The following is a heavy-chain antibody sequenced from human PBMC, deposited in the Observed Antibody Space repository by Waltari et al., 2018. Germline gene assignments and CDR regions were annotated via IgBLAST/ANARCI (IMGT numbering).Heavy chain of an antibody. CDR3: AKGGGGHYYYYMDV. V-gene: IGHV3-23*04. D-gene: IGHD2-15*01. Sequence: EVQLVESGGGLVQPGGSLRLSCAASGFTFSSYAMSWVRPAPGKGLEWVSAISGSGGSTYYADSVKGRFTISRDNSKNTLYLRMNSLGAEDTAVYYCAKGGGGHYYYYMDVWGKGTTVTVSS. CDR2: ISGSGGST. J-gene: IGHJ6*03. CDR1: GFTFSSYA.